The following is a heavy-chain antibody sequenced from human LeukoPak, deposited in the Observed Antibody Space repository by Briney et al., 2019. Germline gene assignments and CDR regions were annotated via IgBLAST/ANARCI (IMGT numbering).Heavy chain of an antibody. CDR1: GFTFSSYW. CDR2: IKQDGSEK. Sequence: HPGGSLRLSCAASGFTFSSYWMSWVRQAPGKGLEWVANIKQDGSEKYYVDSVKGRFTISRDNAKNSLYLQMNSLRAEDTAVYYCARDSYYYGSGSYYLDYWGQGTLVTVSS. V-gene: IGHV3-7*03. CDR3: ARDSYYYGSGSYYLDY. J-gene: IGHJ4*02. D-gene: IGHD3-10*01.